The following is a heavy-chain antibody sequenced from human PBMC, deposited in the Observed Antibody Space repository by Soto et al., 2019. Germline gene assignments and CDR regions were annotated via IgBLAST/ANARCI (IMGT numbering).Heavy chain of an antibody. V-gene: IGHV3-15*07. CDR1: GFTFSNAW. CDR3: ATDSFSSTWGVDV. CDR2: IKRKTDGGTT. D-gene: IGHD6-13*01. J-gene: IGHJ6*02. Sequence: GGSLRLSCAASGFTFSNAWMNWVRQAPGKGLEWVGRIKRKTDGGTTDYAAPVKGRFTISRDDSKNTLSLQMNSLTTEDTAVYYCATDSFSSTWGVDVWGQGTTVTVSS.